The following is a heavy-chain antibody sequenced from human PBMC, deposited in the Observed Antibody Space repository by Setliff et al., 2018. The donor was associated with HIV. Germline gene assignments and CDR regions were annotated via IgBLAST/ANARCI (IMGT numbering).Heavy chain of an antibody. CDR3: TTDLGSGRFSWNNN. V-gene: IGHV3-15*01. D-gene: IGHD1-26*01. J-gene: IGHJ4*02. Sequence: GSLRLSCAAAGFTFSNAWMTWVRQAPGKGLEWVARIRNKKNGGTTYYAAPVEGRFTISRDDSKNTLSRQMNSLKSEDTAIYYCTTDLGSGRFSWNNNWGQGTLVTVSS. CDR2: IRNKKNGGTT. CDR1: GFTFSNAW.